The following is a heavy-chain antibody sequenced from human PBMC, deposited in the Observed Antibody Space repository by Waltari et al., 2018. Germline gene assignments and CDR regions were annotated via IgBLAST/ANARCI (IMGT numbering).Heavy chain of an antibody. CDR1: GFTFSSYE. V-gene: IGHV3-48*03. CDR3: ATEEEEYFDS. CDR2: ISSSGRTI. J-gene: IGHJ4*02. Sequence: EVQLVESGGGLVQPGGSLRLSCAASGFTFSSYEMNWVRQAPGKGLEGVSYISSSGRTIYSADAVKGRFTISRDNAKNSLYLQMNSLRAEDTAVYYCATEEEEYFDSWGQGTLVTVSS.